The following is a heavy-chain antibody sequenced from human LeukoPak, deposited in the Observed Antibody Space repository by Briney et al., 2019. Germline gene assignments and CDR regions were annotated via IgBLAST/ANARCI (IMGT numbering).Heavy chain of an antibody. D-gene: IGHD3/OR15-3a*01. Sequence: GGSPRLSCAASGFTFSDYWMAWVRQAPGEGLVWVSHINTDGTYTTSADSVKGRFTISRDNAKNTLYLQMNSLKAEDTAVYFCVRDGPFYFDYWGQGTLVTVSS. J-gene: IGHJ4*02. CDR3: VRDGPFYFDY. CDR1: GFTFSDYW. CDR2: INTDGTYT. V-gene: IGHV3-74*01.